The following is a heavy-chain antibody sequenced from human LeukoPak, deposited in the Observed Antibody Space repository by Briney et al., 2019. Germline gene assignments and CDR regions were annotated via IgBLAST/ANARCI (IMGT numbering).Heavy chain of an antibody. V-gene: IGHV3-33*08. CDR3: ARNVAGGYTDY. CDR2: IWSDGSNK. Sequence: PGGSLRLSCAASGFTFSNSGMSWVRQAPGKGLEWVAVIWSDGSNKFYGDSVKGRFTISRDNSKNTLYLQMNNLRVEDTAVYYCARNVAGGYTDYWGQGTLVTVSS. CDR1: GFTFSNSG. J-gene: IGHJ4*02. D-gene: IGHD5-18*01.